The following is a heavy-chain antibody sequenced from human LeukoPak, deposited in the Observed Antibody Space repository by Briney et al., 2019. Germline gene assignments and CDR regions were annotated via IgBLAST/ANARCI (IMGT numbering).Heavy chain of an antibody. D-gene: IGHD3-10*01. CDR1: GFTFSNYV. CDR2: ISYDGSNK. J-gene: IGHJ4*02. V-gene: IGHV3-30*03. Sequence: PGGSLRLSCAASGFTFSNYVMSWVRQAPGKGLEWVAVISYDGSNKYYADSVKGRFTISRDNAKNSLYLQMNSLRAEDTAVYYCARDRVTMVRGVNYYFDYWGQGTLVTVSS. CDR3: ARDRVTMVRGVNYYFDY.